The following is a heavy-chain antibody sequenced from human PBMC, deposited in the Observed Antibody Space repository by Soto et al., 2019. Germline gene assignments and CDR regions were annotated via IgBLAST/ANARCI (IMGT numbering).Heavy chain of an antibody. J-gene: IGHJ4*02. CDR1: GFTFSSSW. CDR3: ARGSKDSYPGSRIFDF. V-gene: IGHV3-74*01. CDR2: VIGDGSGA. D-gene: IGHD3-10*01. Sequence: EVQLVESGGGLVQPGGSLRLSCVASGFTFSSSWMHWVRQAPGKGLVWLSRVIGDGSGANYADSVRGRFTISRDNSKDTLYLQMRSLRAEDSAIYYCARGSKDSYPGSRIFDFWGRGTLVTVSS.